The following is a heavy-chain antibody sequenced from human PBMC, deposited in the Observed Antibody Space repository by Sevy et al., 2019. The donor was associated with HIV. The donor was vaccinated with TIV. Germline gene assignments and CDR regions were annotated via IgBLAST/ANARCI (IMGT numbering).Heavy chain of an antibody. CDR1: GGSISSYY. CDR3: ARGIAAAGTVSDFDY. D-gene: IGHD6-13*01. CDR2: SYYSGST. J-gene: IGHJ4*02. V-gene: IGHV4-59*01. Sequence: SETLSLTCTVSGGSISSYYWSWIRQPPGKGLEWIGYSYYSGSTNYNPSLKSRVTISVDTSKNQFSLKLSSVTAADTAVYYCARGIAAAGTVSDFDYWGQGTLVTVSS.